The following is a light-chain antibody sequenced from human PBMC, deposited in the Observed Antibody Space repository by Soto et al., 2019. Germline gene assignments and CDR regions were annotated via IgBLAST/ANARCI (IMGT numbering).Light chain of an antibody. CDR2: AAS. Sequence: DVQMTQSPSTLSASVGDRVTITCRASQSLSSWLAWYQQKPGKAPRLLISAASRLESGVPSRFSGSGSGTEFTLTISSLQPDDFATYYCQQYSSYSYTFGQGTKLDIK. CDR3: QQYSSYSYT. CDR1: QSLSSW. J-gene: IGKJ2*01. V-gene: IGKV1-5*01.